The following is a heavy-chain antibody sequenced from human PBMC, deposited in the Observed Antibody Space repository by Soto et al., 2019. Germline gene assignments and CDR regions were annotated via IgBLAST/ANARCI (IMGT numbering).Heavy chain of an antibody. CDR3: ARESSIAVAGTGDY. CDR1: GGTFSSYT. Sequence: QVQLVQSGAEVKKPGSSVKVSCKASGGTFSSYTISWVRQAPGQGLEWMGRIIPILGIANYAQKFQGRVTITADKSPSTAYMELSSLRSEDTAVYYCARESSIAVAGTGDYWGQGTLVTVSS. D-gene: IGHD6-19*01. V-gene: IGHV1-69*08. CDR2: IIPILGIA. J-gene: IGHJ4*02.